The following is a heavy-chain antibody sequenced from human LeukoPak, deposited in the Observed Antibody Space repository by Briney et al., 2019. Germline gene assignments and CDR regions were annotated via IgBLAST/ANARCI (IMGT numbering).Heavy chain of an antibody. CDR2: ISSSSSTI. Sequence: GGSLRLSCAASGFTFSSYSMNWVRQAPGKGLEWVSYISSSSSTIYYADSVKGRFTISRDNAKNSLYLQMNSLRAEDTAVYYCARGLHYYDSSRYFNFDYWGQGTLVTVSS. J-gene: IGHJ4*02. CDR3: ARGLHYYDSSRYFNFDY. D-gene: IGHD3-22*01. CDR1: GFTFSSYS. V-gene: IGHV3-48*04.